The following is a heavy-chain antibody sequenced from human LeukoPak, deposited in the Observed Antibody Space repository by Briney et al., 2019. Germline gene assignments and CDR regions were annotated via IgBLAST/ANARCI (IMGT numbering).Heavy chain of an antibody. V-gene: IGHV4-61*02. J-gene: IGHJ3*02. D-gene: IGHD3-22*01. CDR3: AREYYDSNKAPAFDI. CDR2: ICTSGTT. CDR1: GVAISSGSYY. Sequence: PSQTLSLTCTVSGVAISSGSYYWRWIRQCAGKGLEWIASICTSGTTNSNPSHKSRVTMSLDTSKNQFSLKLSSVTAADTAVYYCAREYYDSNKAPAFDIWGQGTMVTVSS.